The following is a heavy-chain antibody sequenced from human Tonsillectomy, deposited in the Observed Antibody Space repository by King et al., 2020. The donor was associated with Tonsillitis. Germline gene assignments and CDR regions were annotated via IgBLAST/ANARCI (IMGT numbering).Heavy chain of an antibody. Sequence: VQLVESGGGLVQPGGSLRLSCAASGFTFSSYAMSWVRQAPGKGLEWVSAISGSGGSTYYAYSVKGRFTISRDNSKTTLYLQMNSLRAEDTAVYYCAKDWGSKGVVITHDAFDIWGQGTMVTVSS. CDR3: AKDWGSKGVVITHDAFDI. J-gene: IGHJ3*02. V-gene: IGHV3-23*04. CDR2: ISGSGGST. CDR1: GFTFSSYA. D-gene: IGHD3-22*01.